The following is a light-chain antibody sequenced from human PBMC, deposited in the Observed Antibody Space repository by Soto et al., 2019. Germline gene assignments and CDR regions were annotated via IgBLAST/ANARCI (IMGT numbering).Light chain of an antibody. Sequence: SALVQPASESGSPGQSITIYCTGASRYVGAYTYVSWHQTHPRKALILMIYEVSNRPSGVSNRFSGSKSGNTPSLTISGLQAEDEADYYCSSNTSSSTYVFGTGAKVTVL. J-gene: IGLJ1*01. V-gene: IGLV2-14*01. CDR2: EVS. CDR1: SRYVGAYTY. CDR3: SSNTSSSTYV.